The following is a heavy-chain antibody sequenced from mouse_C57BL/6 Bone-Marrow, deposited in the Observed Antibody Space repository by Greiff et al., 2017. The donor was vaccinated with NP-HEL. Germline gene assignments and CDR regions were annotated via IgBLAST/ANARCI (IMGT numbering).Heavy chain of an antibody. CDR3: ARCYYEGFAC. Sequence: VQLQQSGPELVKPGDSVKISCKASGYSFTGYFMNWVMQSHGKSLEWIGRINPYNGDTFYNQKFKGKATLTVDKSSSTAHMELRSQTSEDSAVYYCARCYYEGFACWGKGTLVTVSA. V-gene: IGHV1-20*01. CDR2: INPYNGDT. D-gene: IGHD1-1*01. CDR1: GYSFTGYF. J-gene: IGHJ3*01.